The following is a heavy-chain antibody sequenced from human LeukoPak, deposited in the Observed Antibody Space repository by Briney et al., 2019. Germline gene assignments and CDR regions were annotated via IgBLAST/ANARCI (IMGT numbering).Heavy chain of an antibody. CDR3: ARDQHCSSTSCDYDAFDI. Sequence: SETLSLTCTVSGDSIKSNNYYWSWIRQPAGKGLEWIGHIYTSGSTDYSPSLKSRVTMSVDTSQSQFSLKLSSVTAADTAVYYCARDQHCSSTSCDYDAFDIWGQGTMVTVSS. V-gene: IGHV4-61*09. D-gene: IGHD2-2*01. J-gene: IGHJ3*02. CDR1: GDSIKSNNYY. CDR2: IYTSGST.